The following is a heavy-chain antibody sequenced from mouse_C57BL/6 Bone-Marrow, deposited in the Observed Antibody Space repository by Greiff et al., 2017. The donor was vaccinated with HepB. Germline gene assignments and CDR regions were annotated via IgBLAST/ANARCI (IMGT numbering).Heavy chain of an antibody. J-gene: IGHJ2*01. D-gene: IGHD1-1*01. CDR2: INPGSGGT. CDR1: GYAFTNYL. V-gene: IGHV1-54*01. Sequence: VQLQQSGAELVRPGTSVKVSCKASGYAFTNYLIEWVKQRPGQGLEWIGVINPGSGGTNYKEKFKGKATLTADKSSSTAYMQLSSLTSEDAAVYFCAREGYYYGSSLYYFDYWGQGTTLTVSS. CDR3: AREGYYYGSSLYYFDY.